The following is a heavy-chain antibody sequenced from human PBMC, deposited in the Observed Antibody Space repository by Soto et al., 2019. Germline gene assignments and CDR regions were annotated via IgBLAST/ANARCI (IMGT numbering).Heavy chain of an antibody. Sequence: SETLSLTCAVSGGSISSSNWWSWVRQPPGKGLEWIGEIYQSGSTKYNPSLKSRVTISVDKSKNQFSLKLSSVTAADTAVYYCARVGYCSGGSCYPVYYGMDVWGQGTTVTVPS. CDR2: IYQSGST. J-gene: IGHJ6*02. D-gene: IGHD2-15*01. CDR1: GGSISSSNW. V-gene: IGHV4-4*02. CDR3: ARVGYCSGGSCYPVYYGMDV.